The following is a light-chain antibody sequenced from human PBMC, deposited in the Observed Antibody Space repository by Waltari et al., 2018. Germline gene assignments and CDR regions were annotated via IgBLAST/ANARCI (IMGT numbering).Light chain of an antibody. CDR1: SSAVGNYDL. V-gene: IGLV2-23*02. Sequence: QSALTQPASVSGSPGQSITISFAGTSSAVGNYDLVSWYQQHPGKAPKIMINAVNKRASGVSDRFSGSKSGNTASLTISGIQAEDEADYYCCSDGGSGAYYVFGSGTKVTVL. CDR2: AVN. CDR3: CSDGGSGAYYV. J-gene: IGLJ1*01.